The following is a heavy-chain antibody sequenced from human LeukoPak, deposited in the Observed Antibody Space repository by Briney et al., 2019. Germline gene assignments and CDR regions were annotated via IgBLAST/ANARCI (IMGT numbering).Heavy chain of an antibody. D-gene: IGHD2-2*01. Sequence: ESSLKVSSKASGGTFSSYAISSVRQAPGEGLEWMGGIIPIFGTANYTQKFQSRVTITADESTSTAYMELSSLRSEDTAVYYCARDCPFGPYFRYCSRGYYGMDVWGKGTTVTVSS. CDR2: IIPIFGTA. CDR3: ARDCPFGPYFRYCSRGYYGMDV. J-gene: IGHJ6*04. V-gene: IGHV1-69*01. CDR1: GGTFSSYA.